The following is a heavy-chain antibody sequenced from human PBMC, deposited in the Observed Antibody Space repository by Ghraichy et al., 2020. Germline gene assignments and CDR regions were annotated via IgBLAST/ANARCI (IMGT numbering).Heavy chain of an antibody. V-gene: IGHV3-21*06. J-gene: IGHJ3*02. CDR2: ISSTSNYI. CDR1: GFTFNSYT. D-gene: IGHD1-1*01. CDR3: ARDLSLERRGVDAFDI. Sequence: GGSLRLSCAASGFTFNSYTMNWVRQAPGRGLEWVSSISSTSNYIYYADSVKGRFTISRDNAKNSLFLQMNSLRAEDTAVYFCARDLSLERRGVDAFDIWGQGTMVTVSS.